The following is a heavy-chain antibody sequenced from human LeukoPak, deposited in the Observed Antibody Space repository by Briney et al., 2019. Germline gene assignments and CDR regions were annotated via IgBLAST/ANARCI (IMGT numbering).Heavy chain of an antibody. CDR2: INQEGRDK. CDR1: GFTFCSYW. V-gene: IGHV3-7*01. J-gene: IGHJ2*01. CDR3: ARDIRYFDL. Sequence: GGSLRLSCAASGFTFCSYWMTWVRQAPGKGLEWVGNINQEGRDKNYVDSVKGRFTISRDNAKNSLYLQMNNLRAEDTAVYYCARDIRYFDLWGRGTLVTVSS.